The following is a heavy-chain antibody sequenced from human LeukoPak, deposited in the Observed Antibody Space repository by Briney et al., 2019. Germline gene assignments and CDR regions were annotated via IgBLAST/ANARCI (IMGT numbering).Heavy chain of an antibody. D-gene: IGHD6-13*01. CDR1: GFTFSSYA. CDR3: ARVKEQQLEYNWCDP. V-gene: IGHV3-23*01. Sequence: GGSLRLSCAASGFTFSSYAMSWVRQAPGKGLEWVSAISGSGGSTYYADSVKGRFTISRDNSKHTLYLQMNSLRAEDTAVYDCARVKEQQLEYNWCDPWGQGTLVTVS. J-gene: IGHJ5*02. CDR2: ISGSGGST.